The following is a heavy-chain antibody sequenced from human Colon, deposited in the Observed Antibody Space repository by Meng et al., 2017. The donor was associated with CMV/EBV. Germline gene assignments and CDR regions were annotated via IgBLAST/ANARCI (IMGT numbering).Heavy chain of an antibody. Sequence: GGSLRLSCAASGFTFDDYAMHWVRHAPGKGLEWVSGISRNSGSIGYADSVKGRFTISRDNAKNSLYLQMNSLRAEDTALYYCAKDRHSCGGDCYSFDYWGQGTLVTVSS. J-gene: IGHJ4*02. D-gene: IGHD2-21*01. CDR2: ISRNSGSI. CDR3: AKDRHSCGGDCYSFDY. CDR1: GFTFDDYA. V-gene: IGHV3-9*01.